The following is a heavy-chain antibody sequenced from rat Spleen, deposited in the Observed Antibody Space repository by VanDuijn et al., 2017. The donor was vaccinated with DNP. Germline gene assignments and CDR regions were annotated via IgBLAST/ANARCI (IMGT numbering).Heavy chain of an antibody. J-gene: IGHJ3*01. D-gene: IGHD1-11*01. Sequence: EVQLVESGGGLVQPGRSLKLSCAASGFTFSNYGMAWVRKATTKGLEGVASINPDGATTHYSEPVKGRFTISRDNAKDTLYLQGDSLRSEDTATYYCVTGVYGGYEDWFAHWGQGTLVTVSS. CDR1: GFTFSNYG. CDR2: INPDGATT. CDR3: VTGVYGGYEDWFAH. V-gene: IGHV5S13*01.